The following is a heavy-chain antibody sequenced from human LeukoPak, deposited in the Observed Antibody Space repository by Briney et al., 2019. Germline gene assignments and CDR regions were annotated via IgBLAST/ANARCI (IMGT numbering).Heavy chain of an antibody. D-gene: IGHD6-13*01. CDR3: ARVGHIAAAGTSDY. J-gene: IGHJ4*02. Sequence: SETLSLTCTVSGGSISSYYWSWIRQSPGKGLEWIGNIFYSGSPNYNPSLKSRVTVSFDTSKNQFSLNLSSVTAADTAVYYCARVGHIAAAGTSDYWGQGTLVTVSS. V-gene: IGHV4-59*08. CDR1: GGSISSYY. CDR2: IFYSGSP.